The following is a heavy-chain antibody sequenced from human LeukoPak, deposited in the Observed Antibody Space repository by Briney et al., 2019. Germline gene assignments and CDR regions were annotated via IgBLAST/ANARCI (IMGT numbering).Heavy chain of an antibody. V-gene: IGHV3-74*01. CDR1: GFTFSRYW. D-gene: IGHD3-10*01. J-gene: IGHJ4*02. CDR2: ISPDGSRT. Sequence: PGGSLRLSCAASGFTFSRYWMHWVRQAPGKGLVWVSRISPDGSRTTYADSVKGRFTVSRDNAKNSLYLQMNSLRAEDTAVYYCAKEPGEGAGSYYNYWGQGTLVTVSS. CDR3: AKEPGEGAGSYYNY.